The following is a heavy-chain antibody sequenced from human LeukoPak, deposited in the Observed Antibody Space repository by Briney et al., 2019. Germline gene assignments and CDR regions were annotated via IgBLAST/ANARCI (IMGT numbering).Heavy chain of an antibody. CDR3: ARSYYGDPGAMGY. J-gene: IGHJ4*02. CDR1: GGSISSYY. D-gene: IGHD4-17*01. Sequence: PSETLSLTCTVSGGSISSYYWSWIRQPPGKGLEWIGYIYYSGSTNYNPSLKSRVTISVDTSKNQFSLKLSSETAADTAVYYCARSYYGDPGAMGYWGQGTLVTVSS. CDR2: IYYSGST. V-gene: IGHV4-59*08.